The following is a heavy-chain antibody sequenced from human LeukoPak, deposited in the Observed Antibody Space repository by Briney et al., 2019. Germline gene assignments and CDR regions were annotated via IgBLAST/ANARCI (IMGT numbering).Heavy chain of an antibody. CDR1: ADTFRKYY. V-gene: IGHV1-46*04. CDR2: INLSGGST. J-gene: IGHJ4*02. CDR3: AALYAGRVY. Sequence: ASVKVSCNASADTFRKYYMQWVRQAPGQGLEWMGVINLSGGSTTYAQSLQGRLTLTRDVSTYTVSMELKSLRSDDTAVYYCAALYAGRVYWGQGTLVTVSS. D-gene: IGHD3-16*01.